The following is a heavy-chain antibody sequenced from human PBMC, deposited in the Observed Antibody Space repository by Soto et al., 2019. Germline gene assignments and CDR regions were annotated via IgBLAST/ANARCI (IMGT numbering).Heavy chain of an antibody. Sequence: SETLSLTCTVSGGSISSGDYFWSWIRQPPGKGLEWIGYIYYSGTTYFNPSLKSRLTISIEASQNQISLRLSSVTAADTAMYYCARNYYDCTPYLSRRQHALDIWGQGTMVTVSS. CDR2: IYYSGTT. CDR3: ARNYYDCTPYLSRRQHALDI. D-gene: IGHD3-22*01. CDR1: GGSISSGDYF. J-gene: IGHJ3*02. V-gene: IGHV4-30-4*08.